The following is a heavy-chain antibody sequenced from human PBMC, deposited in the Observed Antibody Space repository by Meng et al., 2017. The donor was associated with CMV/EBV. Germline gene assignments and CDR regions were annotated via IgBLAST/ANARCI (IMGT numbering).Heavy chain of an antibody. V-gene: IGHV1-69*10. D-gene: IGHD3-3*01. CDR3: ARDQRVLRFLEWLTGGWFDP. Sequence: SDAISWVRKARGQGLEWMGGIIPILGIANYAQKFQGRVTITADKSTSTAYMELSSLRSEDTAVYYCARDQRVLRFLEWLTGGWFDPWGQGTLVTVSS. CDR1: SDA. J-gene: IGHJ5*02. CDR2: IIPILGIA.